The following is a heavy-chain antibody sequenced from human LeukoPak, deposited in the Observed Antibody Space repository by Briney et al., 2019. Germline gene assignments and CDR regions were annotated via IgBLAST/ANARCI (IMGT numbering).Heavy chain of an antibody. CDR1: GYTFTSYG. CDR2: ISAYNGNT. CDR3: ARVGAVAGRWPVDQKRFDY. D-gene: IGHD6-19*01. J-gene: IGHJ4*02. V-gene: IGHV1-18*01. Sequence: ASVKVSCKASGYTFTSYGISWVRQAPGQGLEWMGWISAYNGNTHYAQKFQGRVTMTTDTSTSTAYMELRSLRSDDTAVYYCARVGAVAGRWPVDQKRFDYWGQGTLVTVSS.